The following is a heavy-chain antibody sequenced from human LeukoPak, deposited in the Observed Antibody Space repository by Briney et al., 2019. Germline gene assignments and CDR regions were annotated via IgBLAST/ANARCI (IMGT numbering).Heavy chain of an antibody. CDR3: ARGGLAYSSSSGY. D-gene: IGHD6-6*01. CDR1: GFTVSSNY. V-gene: IGHV3-21*01. Sequence: GGSLRLSCAASGFTVSSNYMSWVRQAPGKGLEWVSSISSSSSYIYYADSVKGRFTISRDNAKNSLYLQMNSLRAEDTAVYYCARGGLAYSSSSGYWGQGTLVTVSS. J-gene: IGHJ4*02. CDR2: ISSSSSYI.